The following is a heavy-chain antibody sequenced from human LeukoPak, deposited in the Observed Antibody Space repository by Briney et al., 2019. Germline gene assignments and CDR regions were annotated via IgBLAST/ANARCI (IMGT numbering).Heavy chain of an antibody. CDR2: ISSSSSYI. D-gene: IGHD3-10*01. Sequence: GGSLRLSCAASGFTFSIYSMNWVRQAPGKGREWVSSISSSSSYIYYADSVKGRFTISRDNAKNSLYLQMNSLRAEDTAVYYCARSKGSGRSGGNYFDYWGQGTLVTVSS. V-gene: IGHV3-21*01. CDR1: GFTFSIYS. CDR3: ARSKGSGRSGGNYFDY. J-gene: IGHJ4*02.